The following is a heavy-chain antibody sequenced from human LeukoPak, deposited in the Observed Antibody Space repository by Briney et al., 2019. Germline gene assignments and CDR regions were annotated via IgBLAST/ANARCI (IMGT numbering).Heavy chain of an antibody. J-gene: IGHJ4*02. Sequence: GGSLRLSCAASGFTFSSYGMHWVRQAPGKGLEWVAVISYDGSNKYYADSVKGRFTISRDNSKNTLYLQMNSLRAEDTAVYYCAQITVLFDYWGQGTLVTVSS. CDR3: AQITVLFDY. CDR2: ISYDGSNK. CDR1: GFTFSSYG. V-gene: IGHV3-30*18. D-gene: IGHD3-10*01.